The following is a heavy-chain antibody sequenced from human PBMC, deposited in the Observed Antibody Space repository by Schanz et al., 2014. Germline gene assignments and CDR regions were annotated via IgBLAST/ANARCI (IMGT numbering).Heavy chain of an antibody. CDR1: GFTFTNYW. J-gene: IGHJ3*02. D-gene: IGHD6-19*01. CDR3: ATDYSGGGCHI. V-gene: IGHV3-7*04. CDR2: INQAASVQ. Sequence: EVQLVESGGGLVKPGGSLRLSCAASGFTFTNYWMTWVRQAPGKGLEWVAAINQAASVQYYVDSVKGRFTISRDDAKNSHYLQMNSLRVEDTALYFCATDYSGGGCHIWGQGTMVTVSS.